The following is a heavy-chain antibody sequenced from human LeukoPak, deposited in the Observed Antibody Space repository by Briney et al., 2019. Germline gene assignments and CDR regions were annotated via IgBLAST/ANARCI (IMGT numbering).Heavy chain of an antibody. CDR1: GFAFSDAW. D-gene: IGHD4-11*01. J-gene: IGHJ4*02. Sequence: GGSLRLSCAASGFAFSDAWMAWVRQAPGKGLEWVGRIKSNTHGGTAGYAAPVKGRFTISRDDSRNTLYLQMNSLKTEDTAFYYCATEQPNFMTTTQSFGYWGQGTLVTVSS. CDR3: ATEQPNFMTTTQSFGY. CDR2: IKSNTHGGTA. V-gene: IGHV3-15*01.